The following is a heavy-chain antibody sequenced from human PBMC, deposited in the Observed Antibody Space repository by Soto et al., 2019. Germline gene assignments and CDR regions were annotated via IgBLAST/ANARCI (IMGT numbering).Heavy chain of an antibody. J-gene: IGHJ4*02. CDR2: ITPIFGTA. CDR1: GYTFTGYY. Sequence: SVKVSCKASGYTFTGYYMHWVRQAPGQGLEWMGWITPIFGTANYAQKFQGRVAITADESTSTAYMELSSLRSEDTAVYYCARAYIAVAGPFDYWGQGTLVTVSS. V-gene: IGHV1-69*13. CDR3: ARAYIAVAGPFDY. D-gene: IGHD6-19*01.